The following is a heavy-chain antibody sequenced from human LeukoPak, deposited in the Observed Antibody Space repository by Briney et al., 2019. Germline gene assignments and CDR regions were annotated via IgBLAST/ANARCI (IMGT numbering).Heavy chain of an antibody. D-gene: IGHD1-14*01. CDR2: ISWNSGSI. Sequence: GGSLRLSCAASGFTFSSYGMHWVRQAPGKGLEWVSGISWNSGSIGYADSVKGRFTISRDNAKNSLYLQMNSLRAEDTALYYCAKDIEPYYYGMDVWGQGTTVTVSS. V-gene: IGHV3-9*01. CDR3: AKDIEPYYYGMDV. J-gene: IGHJ6*02. CDR1: GFTFSSYG.